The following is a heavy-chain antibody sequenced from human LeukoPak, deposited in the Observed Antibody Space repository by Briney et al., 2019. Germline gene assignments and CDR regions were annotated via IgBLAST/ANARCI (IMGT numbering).Heavy chain of an antibody. CDR1: GGSISRSSYY. V-gene: IGHV4-39*07. J-gene: IGHJ4*02. CDR2: IYYSGST. CDR3: AKGYCRGNSCYDDRGAFDY. Sequence: SETLSLTCTVSGGSISRSSYYWGWIRQPPGKGLEWIGRIYYSGSTYYNPSLKSRVTISVGTSKNQFSLKLSSVTAADTAVYYCAKGYCRGNSCYDDRGAFDYWGQGTLVTVSS. D-gene: IGHD2-2*01.